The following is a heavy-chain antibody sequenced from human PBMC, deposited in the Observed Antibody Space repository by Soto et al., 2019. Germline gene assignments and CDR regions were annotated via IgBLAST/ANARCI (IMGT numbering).Heavy chain of an antibody. Sequence: PVGSLRLSCVASGFTFSTYWMDWVRQTPGKGLEWVANINQDGSEKNYVDSVKGRFTIYRDNAKNSLYLQMSSLTAEDSALYYCSRSLNSWGQGTLVTVSS. V-gene: IGHV3-7*01. J-gene: IGHJ4*02. CDR1: GFTFSTYW. CDR3: SRSLNS. CDR2: INQDGSEK.